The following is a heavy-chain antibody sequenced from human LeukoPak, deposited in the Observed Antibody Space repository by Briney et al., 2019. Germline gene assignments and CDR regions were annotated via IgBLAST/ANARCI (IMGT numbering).Heavy chain of an antibody. CDR1: GFTFSSYA. CDR3: ARAVRGFTMIRKNYYYYYMDV. V-gene: IGHV4-34*01. CDR2: INHSGST. Sequence: GSLRLSCVPSGFTFSSYAMSWVRQAPGKGLEWIGEINHSGSTNYNPSLKSRVTISVDTSKNQFSLKLSSVTAADTAVYYCARAVRGFTMIRKNYYYYYMDVWGKGTTVTISS. J-gene: IGHJ6*03. D-gene: IGHD3-22*01.